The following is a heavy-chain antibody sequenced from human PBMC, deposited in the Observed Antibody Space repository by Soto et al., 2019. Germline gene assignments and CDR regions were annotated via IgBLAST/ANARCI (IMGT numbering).Heavy chain of an antibody. V-gene: IGHV1-18*01. D-gene: IGHD5-18*01. CDR1: GYTFTSYG. CDR3: ANFVHGLYNYGHFPLRY. J-gene: IGHJ4*02. CDR2: ISANNGNT. Sequence: QVQLVQSGAEVKKPGASVKVSCKASGYTFTSYGISWVRQAPGQGLEWMGWISANNGNTNYAQKSQGRVTMTTDTSTSTAYMELRSLRSDDTAVYYCANFVHGLYNYGHFPLRYWGQGTLVTVSS.